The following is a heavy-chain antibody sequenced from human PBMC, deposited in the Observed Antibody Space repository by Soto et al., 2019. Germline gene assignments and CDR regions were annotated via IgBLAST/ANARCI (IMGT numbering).Heavy chain of an antibody. D-gene: IGHD6-19*01. J-gene: IGHJ4*01. V-gene: IGHV4-30-4*01. CDR3: ARVHVMVVAGSTFDY. CDR2: IYYSGNT. CDR1: GGSISSGYYY. Sequence: SETLSLTCSVSGGSISSGYYYWSWIRQPPGKGLEWIGNIYYSGNTYYNPSLKSRLIVSIDTSKNQFSLKVGSVTAADTAVYYCARVHVMVVAGSTFDYWGHGTLVTVSS.